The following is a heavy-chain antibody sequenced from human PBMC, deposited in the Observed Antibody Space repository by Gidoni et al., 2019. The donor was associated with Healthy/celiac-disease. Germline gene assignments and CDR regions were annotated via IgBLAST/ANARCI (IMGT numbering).Heavy chain of an antibody. CDR2: ISSSSSYI. CDR3: ARDGSNPTTYYYDSSGKPRFDY. J-gene: IGHJ4*02. CDR1: GFTFSSYS. V-gene: IGHV3-21*01. D-gene: IGHD3-22*01. Sequence: EVQLVESGGGLVKPGGSLRLSCAASGFTFSSYSMNWVRQAPGKGLEWVSSISSSSSYIYYADSVKGRFTISRDNAKNSLYLQMNSLRAEDTAVYYCARDGSNPTTYYYDSSGKPRFDYWGQGTLVTVSS.